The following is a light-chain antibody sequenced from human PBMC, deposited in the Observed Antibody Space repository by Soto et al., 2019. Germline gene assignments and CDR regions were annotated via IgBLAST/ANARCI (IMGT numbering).Light chain of an antibody. V-gene: IGLV1-40*01. CDR3: QSYDSSLSAYV. J-gene: IGLJ1*01. CDR1: SSNIGAGYD. CDR2: GNS. Sequence: QAVLTQPPSVTGTPGQRVTISSPGSSSNIGAGYDVHWYQQLPGTAPKVLIYGNSNRPSGVPDRFSGSKSGTSASLAITGLQAEDEADYYCQSYDSSLSAYVFGTGTKVTVL.